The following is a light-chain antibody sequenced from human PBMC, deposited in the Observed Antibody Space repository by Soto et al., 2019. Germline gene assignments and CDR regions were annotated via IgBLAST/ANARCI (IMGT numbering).Light chain of an antibody. Sequence: EIVMTQSPATLSVSPGERATLSCRASQRVSKNFVWYQQKRGQAPRLLIYGASTRAAGIPARFSGSGSGTEFNLTISSLQSEDFAVYYCQQYYDWPLTFGGGTKVEIK. CDR3: QQYYDWPLT. V-gene: IGKV3-15*01. CDR2: GAS. J-gene: IGKJ4*01. CDR1: QRVSKN.